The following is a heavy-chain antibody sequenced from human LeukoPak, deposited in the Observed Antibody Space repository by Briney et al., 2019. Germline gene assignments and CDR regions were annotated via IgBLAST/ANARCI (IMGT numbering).Heavy chain of an antibody. J-gene: IGHJ3*02. CDR1: GFTFSSCD. V-gene: IGHV3-64*01. D-gene: IGHD3-22*01. CDR2: ISSNGGST. CDR3: ARAKEYYDSSGYQRVNAFDI. Sequence: GGSLRLYCSASGFTFSSCDMHWVRQAPRKGLEYVSAISSNGGSTYYANSVKGRFTISRDNSKNTLYLQMGSLRAEDMAVYYCARAKEYYDSSGYQRVNAFDIWGQGITVTVYS.